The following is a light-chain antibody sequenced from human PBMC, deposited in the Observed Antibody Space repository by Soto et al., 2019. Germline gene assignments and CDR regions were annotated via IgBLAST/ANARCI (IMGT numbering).Light chain of an antibody. J-gene: IGKJ2*01. CDR3: QQYNTWSPT. V-gene: IGKV3-15*01. CDR1: QSVSIN. CDR2: GAS. Sequence: EIMMTQSPATLSVSPWERANLSCRASQSVSINLAWYQQKPVQSPRLLIYGASTMATGITARFSGSGSGTEFTLPMTSPPSEDLTVYYCQQYNTWSPTFGQGTKMES.